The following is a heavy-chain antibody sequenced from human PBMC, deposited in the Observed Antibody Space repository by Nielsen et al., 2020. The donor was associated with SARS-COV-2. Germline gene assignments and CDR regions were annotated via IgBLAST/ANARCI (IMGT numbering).Heavy chain of an antibody. V-gene: IGHV1-69*06. CDR3: ARTRGDILTDFTY. D-gene: IGHD3-9*01. Sequence: SVKVSCKASGGTFRSYAISWVRQAPGQGLEWMGGFIPIFGSPNYPQKFLGRVTITADRSTSTAYLELSSLRSEDTAVYYCARTRGDILTDFTYWGQGTLVTVSS. CDR2: FIPIFGSP. CDR1: GGTFRSYA. J-gene: IGHJ4*02.